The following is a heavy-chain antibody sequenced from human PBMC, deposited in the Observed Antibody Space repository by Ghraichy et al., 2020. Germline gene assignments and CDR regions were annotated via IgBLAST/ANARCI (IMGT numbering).Heavy chain of an antibody. CDR3: AKDPGPVATLPFGPDY. Sequence: GGSLRLSCAASGFTFSSYGMHWVRQAPGKGLEWVAFIRYDGSNKYYADSVKGRFTISRDNSKNTLYLQMNSLRAEDTAVYYCAKDPGPVATLPFGPDYWGQGTLVTVSS. D-gene: IGHD4-23*01. CDR1: GFTFSSYG. V-gene: IGHV3-30*02. CDR2: IRYDGSNK. J-gene: IGHJ4*02.